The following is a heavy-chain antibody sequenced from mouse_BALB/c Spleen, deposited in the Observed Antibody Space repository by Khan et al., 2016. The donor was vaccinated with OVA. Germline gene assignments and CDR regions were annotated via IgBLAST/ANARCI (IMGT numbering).Heavy chain of an antibody. Sequence: VQLQESGAELVRPGVSVKISCKGSGYTFTDYAMHWVKQSQTKSLEWIGVISTYYDDASYNQKFKDKATMTVDISSSTAFLELARLTSEDSAIYYCARNYYGTRNAMDYWGQGTSVTVSS. CDR2: ISTYYDDA. D-gene: IGHD1-1*01. J-gene: IGHJ4*01. CDR1: GYTFTDYA. CDR3: ARNYYGTRNAMDY. V-gene: IGHV1S137*01.